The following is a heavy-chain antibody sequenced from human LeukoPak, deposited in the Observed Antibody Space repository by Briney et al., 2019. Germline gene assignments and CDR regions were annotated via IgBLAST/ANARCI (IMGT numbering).Heavy chain of an antibody. CDR1: GGSISSSSYY. J-gene: IGHJ4*02. CDR2: IYYSGST. CDR3: ARRAGGFDY. D-gene: IGHD3-16*01. V-gene: IGHV4-39*01. Sequence: PSETLSLTCTVSGGSISSSSYYWGWIRQPPGKGLEWIGSIYYSGSTYYNPSLKSRVTISVDTSKNQFSLKLSSVTAADTAVYYCARRAGGFDYWGQGTLVTLSS.